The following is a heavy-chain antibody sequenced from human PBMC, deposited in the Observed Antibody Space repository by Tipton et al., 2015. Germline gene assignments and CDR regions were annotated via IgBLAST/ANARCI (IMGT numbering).Heavy chain of an antibody. CDR1: GFTFSSYG. CDR2: IWYDGSNK. Sequence: SLRLSCAASGFTFSSYGMHWVRQAPGKGLEWVAIIWYDGSNKYYADSVKGRFTISRDNSKNTAYLQMNSLRTEDTAVYYCARSGRGGYHYYGMDVWGQGTTVTVSS. J-gene: IGHJ6*02. CDR3: ARSGRGGYHYYGMDV. V-gene: IGHV3-33*01. D-gene: IGHD6-25*01.